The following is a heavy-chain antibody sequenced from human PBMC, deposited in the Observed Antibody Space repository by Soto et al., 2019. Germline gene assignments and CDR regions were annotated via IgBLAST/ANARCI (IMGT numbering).Heavy chain of an antibody. J-gene: IGHJ4*02. CDR2: IYWDDDK. D-gene: IGHD1-26*01. Sequence: QITLKESGPTLVKPTQTLTLTCTFSGFSLSTSGVGVGWIRQPPGKALEWLALIYWDDDKRYSPSLKSRLTITEDTSKNQVVLTMTNMDPVDTATYYCAHRLGGSYPPYFDYWGQGTLVTVSS. CDR3: AHRLGGSYPPYFDY. V-gene: IGHV2-5*02. CDR1: GFSLSTSGVG.